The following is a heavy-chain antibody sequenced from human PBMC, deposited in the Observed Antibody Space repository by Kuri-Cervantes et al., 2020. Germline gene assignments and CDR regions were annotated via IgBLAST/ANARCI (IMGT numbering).Heavy chain of an antibody. Sequence: ASVKVSCKASGYAFINYGISWVRQAPGQGLEWMGWISAYNGNTNYAQKLQGRVTMTTDTSTSTAYMELRSLRSDDTAVYYCARSTTPYCSSTSCRNYYYYYYMDVWGKGTTVTVSS. D-gene: IGHD2-2*01. CDR2: ISAYNGNT. CDR1: GYAFINYG. J-gene: IGHJ6*03. V-gene: IGHV1-18*01. CDR3: ARSTTPYCSSTSCRNYYYYYYMDV.